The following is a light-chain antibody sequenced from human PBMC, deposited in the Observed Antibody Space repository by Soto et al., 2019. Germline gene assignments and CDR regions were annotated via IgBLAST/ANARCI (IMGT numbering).Light chain of an antibody. CDR2: EVS. V-gene: IGLV2-23*02. CDR1: SSDVGSYNL. J-gene: IGLJ1*01. CDR3: CSYAGSSTPLI. Sequence: SLLTQPASVTGSPGQSITISCTGTSSDVGSYNLVSWYQQHPGKAPKLMIYEVSKRPSGVSNRFSGSKSGNTASLTVSGLQAEDEADYYCCSYAGSSTPLIFGTGTKVTVL.